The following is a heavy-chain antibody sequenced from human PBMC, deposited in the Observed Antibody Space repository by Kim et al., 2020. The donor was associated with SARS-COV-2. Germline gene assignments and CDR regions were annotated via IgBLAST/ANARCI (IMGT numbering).Heavy chain of an antibody. Sequence: SSASDYLYYADSIKGRFTISRDNAKKSLYLQMNSLRAEDTAVYYCLSSSHWGQGTLVTVSS. CDR3: LSSSH. J-gene: IGHJ4*02. V-gene: IGHV3-21*01. D-gene: IGHD6-13*01. CDR2: SSASDYL.